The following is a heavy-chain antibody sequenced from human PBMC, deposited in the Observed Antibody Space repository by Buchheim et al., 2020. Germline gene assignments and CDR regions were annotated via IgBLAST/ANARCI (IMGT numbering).Heavy chain of an antibody. J-gene: IGHJ4*02. CDR3: ARDTRGLFDY. CDR2: IKQDGSEK. D-gene: IGHD2-15*01. CDR1: EFTFSSFA. V-gene: IGHV3-7*01. Sequence: EEQLLESGGGLVQPGGSLRLSCAASEFTFSSFAMSWVRQAPGKGLEWVANIKQDGSEKNHMDSVKGRFTISRDNAKDSLYLQMNSLRAEDTAVYYCARDTRGLFDYWGQGTL.